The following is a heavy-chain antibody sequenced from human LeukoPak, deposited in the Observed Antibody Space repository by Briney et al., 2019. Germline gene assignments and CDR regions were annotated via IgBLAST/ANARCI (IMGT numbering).Heavy chain of an antibody. D-gene: IGHD4-17*01. J-gene: IGHJ4*02. CDR3: AIGSDYGDIDY. CDR1: GFTFSSYG. Sequence: GGSLRLSCAASGFTFSSYGMHWVRQAPGKGLEWVAVISYDGSNKYYADSVKGRFTISRDNSKNTLYLQMNSLRAEDTAVYYCAIGSDYGDIDYWGQGTLVTVSS. CDR2: ISYDGSNK. V-gene: IGHV3-30*03.